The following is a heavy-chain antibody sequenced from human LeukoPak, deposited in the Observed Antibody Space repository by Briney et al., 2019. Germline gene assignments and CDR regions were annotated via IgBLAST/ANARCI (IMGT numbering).Heavy chain of an antibody. CDR3: ARDGKSSGWFGWFDL. D-gene: IGHD6-19*01. CDR1: GLTFSNYW. CDR2: IRSDGMET. V-gene: IGHV3-74*01. Sequence: PPGGSLRLSCAASGLTFSNYWIHWVRQAPGKGLVWISRIRSDGMETSYADSVKGRFTISRDNSKNTLYLQMNSLRAEDTAVYYCARDGKSSGWFGWFDLWGQGTLVTVSS. J-gene: IGHJ5*02.